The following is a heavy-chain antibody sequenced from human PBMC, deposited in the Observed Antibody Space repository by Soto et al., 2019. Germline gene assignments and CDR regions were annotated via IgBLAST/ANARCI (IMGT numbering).Heavy chain of an antibody. J-gene: IGHJ4*01. D-gene: IGHD1-26*01. CDR3: ARDSGKGAYFDY. CDR2: IRNKANSYTT. Sequence: EVQLVESGGGLVQPGGSQRLSCAASGFTFSDHYMDWVRQAPGKGLEWVGRIRNKANSYTTDYAASVKGRFTISRDDSKASLNLQMNSLKTENTAIYYCARDSGKGAYFDYWGHGTLATVSS. CDR1: GFTFSDHY. V-gene: IGHV3-72*01.